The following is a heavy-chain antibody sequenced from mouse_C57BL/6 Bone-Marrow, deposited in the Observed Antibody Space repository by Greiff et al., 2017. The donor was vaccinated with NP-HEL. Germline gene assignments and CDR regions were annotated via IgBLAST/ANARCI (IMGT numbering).Heavy chain of an antibody. CDR3: ARHLLLRYYFDY. CDR1: GFTFSSYG. Sequence: EVQLKESGGDLVKPGGSLKLSCAASGFTFSSYGMSWVRQTPDKRLEWVATISSGGSYTYYPDSVKGRFTISRDNAKNTLYLQMSSLKSEDTAMYYCARHLLLRYYFDYWGQGTTLTVSS. V-gene: IGHV5-6*01. J-gene: IGHJ2*01. CDR2: ISSGGSYT. D-gene: IGHD1-1*01.